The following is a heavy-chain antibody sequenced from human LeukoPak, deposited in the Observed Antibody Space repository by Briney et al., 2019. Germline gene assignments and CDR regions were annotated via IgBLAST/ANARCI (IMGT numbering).Heavy chain of an antibody. V-gene: IGHV3-23*01. Sequence: GGSLRLSCAASGFTFSVAAMTWVRQAPGKGLEWVSGIGGSSGKTFYADSVKGRFTISRDNSKNTLYLQMNTLRVEDTAVYFCAKQPYQYVSGSPSWLDPWGQGTLVTVSS. D-gene: IGHD3-10*01. J-gene: IGHJ5*02. CDR3: AKQPYQYVSGSPSWLDP. CDR2: IGGSSGKT. CDR1: GFTFSVAA.